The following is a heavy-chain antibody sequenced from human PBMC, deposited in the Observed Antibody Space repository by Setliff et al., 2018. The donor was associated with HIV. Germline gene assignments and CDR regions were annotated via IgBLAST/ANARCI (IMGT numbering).Heavy chain of an antibody. Sequence: SETLSLTCTVSGASINSGDSYWTWIRQSPGKGLEWIGFIYYSGSNYYNPSLKSRISISLYASKSQFSLWLTSVTAADTAVYYCARGRWGGGAGAPSYYFDSWGQGTLVTVSS. J-gene: IGHJ4*02. CDR3: ARGRWGGGAGAPSYYFDS. CDR1: GASINSGDSY. V-gene: IGHV4-30-4*01. D-gene: IGHD6-19*01. CDR2: IYYSGSN.